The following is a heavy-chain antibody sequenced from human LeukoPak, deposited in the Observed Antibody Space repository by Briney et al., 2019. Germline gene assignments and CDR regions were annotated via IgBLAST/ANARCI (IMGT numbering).Heavy chain of an antibody. D-gene: IGHD1-26*01. J-gene: IGHJ4*02. CDR1: GFTFSSYE. CDR2: ISIDGKTI. Sequence: GGSLRLSCAASGFTFSSYEMDWVRQAPGKGLEWVSYISIDGKTIHYADSVKGRFTISRDNAKSSVYLQMNSLRVEDTAIYYCASLWELIGSWGQGTLVTVSS. CDR3: ASLWELIGS. V-gene: IGHV3-48*03.